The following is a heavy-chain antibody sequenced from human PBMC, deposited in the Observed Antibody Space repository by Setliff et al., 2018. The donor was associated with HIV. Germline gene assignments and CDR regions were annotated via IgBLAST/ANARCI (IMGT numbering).Heavy chain of an antibody. Sequence: PSETLSLTCTVSGGSINSSTYYWGWIRQPPGKGLEWIGSFYYSGRTYYSPSLRSRVTISVDTSKNQFSLRLSSVTAADTAVYYCASEAWTSYRSSSGYYYYYMDVWGKGTTVTVSS. CDR3: ASEAWTSYRSSSGYYYYYMDV. J-gene: IGHJ6*03. D-gene: IGHD6-6*01. CDR1: GGSINSSTYY. CDR2: FYYSGRT. V-gene: IGHV4-39*01.